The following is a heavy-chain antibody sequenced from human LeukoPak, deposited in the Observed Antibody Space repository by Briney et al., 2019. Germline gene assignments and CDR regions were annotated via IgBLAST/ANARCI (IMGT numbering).Heavy chain of an antibody. J-gene: IGHJ4*02. D-gene: IGHD3-10*01. CDR3: ARDLWFGELFPLEY. V-gene: IGHV1-18*01. CDR2: VSAYKGYT. CDR1: GYVFNSFG. Sequence: ASVKVSCKTSGYVFNSFGITWLRQAPGQGLEWMGWVSAYKGYTSHAQKFQDRVIMTTDTSTTTAYMELRNLKSDDTAVYYCARDLWFGELFPLEYWGQGTLVTVSS.